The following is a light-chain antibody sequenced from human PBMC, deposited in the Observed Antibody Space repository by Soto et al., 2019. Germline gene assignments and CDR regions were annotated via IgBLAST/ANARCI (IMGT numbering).Light chain of an antibody. V-gene: IGKV3-20*01. J-gene: IGKJ4*01. CDR3: QPYNNWPLT. Sequence: IVLTQSPGTLSLSPWGRATLSCRASQSVSSSYLAWYQQKPGQAPRLLIYGASRRATGIPARFSGSGSGTEFTLTISRLQPEDFAVYYCQPYNNWPLTFGRGTKVDIK. CDR2: GAS. CDR1: QSVSSSY.